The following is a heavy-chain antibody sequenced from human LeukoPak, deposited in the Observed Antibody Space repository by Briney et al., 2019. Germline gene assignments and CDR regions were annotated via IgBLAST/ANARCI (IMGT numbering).Heavy chain of an antibody. CDR3: ARRQGCSSTSCPPDY. CDR2: IDPSDSYT. V-gene: IGHV5-10-1*01. CDR1: EYSFTSYW. Sequence: RGESLKISCKGSEYSFTSYWISWVRQMPGKGLEWMGRIDPSDSYTDYSPPFQGHVTISADKSISTAYLQWSSLKASDTAMYYCARRQGCSSTSCPPDYWGQGTLVTVSP. J-gene: IGHJ4*02. D-gene: IGHD2-2*01.